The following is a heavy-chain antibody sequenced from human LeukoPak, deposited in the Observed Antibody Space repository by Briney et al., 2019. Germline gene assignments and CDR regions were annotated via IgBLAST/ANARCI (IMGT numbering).Heavy chain of an antibody. D-gene: IGHD4-17*01. V-gene: IGHV3-21*01. CDR3: ARGGNYGDFFDY. Sequence: GGSLRLSCAASGFTFSSYSMNWVRRAPGKGLEWVSSISSSSSYIYYADSVKGRFTISRDNAKNSLYLQMNSLRAEDTAVYYCARGGNYGDFFDYWGQGTLVTVSS. J-gene: IGHJ4*02. CDR2: ISSSSSYI. CDR1: GFTFSSYS.